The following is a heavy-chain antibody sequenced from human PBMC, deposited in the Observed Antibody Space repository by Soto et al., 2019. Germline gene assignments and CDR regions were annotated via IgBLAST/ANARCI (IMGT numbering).Heavy chain of an antibody. CDR1: GGSVINTSYH. D-gene: IGHD3-16*01. CDR3: YALPAVILAY. V-gene: IGHV4-39*02. Sequence: SQTLSLTCKVSGGSVINTSYHWGWIRQTPGKGLEWIATLYYRGTTDYNSALRSRATMSVDTSKDHSSLTLTSVTVADTAVYFRYALPAVILAYCGHGT. CDR2: LYYRGTT. J-gene: IGHJ1*01.